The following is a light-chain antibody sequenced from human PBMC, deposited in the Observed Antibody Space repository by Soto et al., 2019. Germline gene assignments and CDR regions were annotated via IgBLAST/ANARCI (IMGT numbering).Light chain of an antibody. J-gene: IGKJ1*01. CDR2: DAS. Sequence: EIVMTQSPGTLSLSPGERATLSCRASQSVSSSYLAWYQQRPGQAPRLLFYDASIRATGIPDRFSGSGSGTDFSLTISRLEPEDFAVYYCHQYASSPWTFGQGTKGDIK. CDR3: HQYASSPWT. V-gene: IGKV3-20*01. CDR1: QSVSSSY.